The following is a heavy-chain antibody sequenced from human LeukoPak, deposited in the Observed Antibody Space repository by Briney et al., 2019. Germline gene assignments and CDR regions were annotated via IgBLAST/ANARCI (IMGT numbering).Heavy chain of an antibody. Sequence: PGGSPRLPCAASAFFTSSYEMKRVLQAPPKGLEWVTVIWYDGSNKYYADSVKGRFTISRDNSKNTLYLQMNSLRAEDTAVYYCAVGGYNYGGADLRYYYMSVWGKGTTVTVPS. J-gene: IGHJ6*03. CDR1: AFFTSSYE. V-gene: IGHV3-33*08. CDR3: AVGGYNYGGADLRYYYMSV. D-gene: IGHD5-18*01. CDR2: IWYDGSNK.